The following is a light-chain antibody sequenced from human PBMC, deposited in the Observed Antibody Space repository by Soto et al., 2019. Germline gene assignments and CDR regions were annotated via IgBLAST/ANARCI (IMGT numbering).Light chain of an antibody. Sequence: EIVLTQSPGTLSLSPGERATLSCRASLSVSSSYLAWYQHKPGRAPRLLIDGTSSRATGIPDRFSGSGSGTDFTLTISRLEPEDFAVYYCQQYDSLVTFGQGTKVEIK. CDR3: QQYDSLVT. CDR2: GTS. CDR1: LSVSSSY. V-gene: IGKV3-20*01. J-gene: IGKJ1*01.